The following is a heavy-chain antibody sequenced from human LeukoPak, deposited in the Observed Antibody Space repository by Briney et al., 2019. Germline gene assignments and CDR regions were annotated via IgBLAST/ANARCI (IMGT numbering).Heavy chain of an antibody. Sequence: GASVKVSCKASGYTFTSYAMHWVRQAPGQRLEWMGWINAGNGNTKYSQKFQGRVTITRDTSASTAYMELSSLRSEDTAVYYCARSGDIAAAGTIPFDYWGQGTLVTVSS. D-gene: IGHD6-13*01. CDR3: ARSGDIAAAGTIPFDY. CDR2: INAGNGNT. CDR1: GYTFTSYA. V-gene: IGHV1-3*01. J-gene: IGHJ4*02.